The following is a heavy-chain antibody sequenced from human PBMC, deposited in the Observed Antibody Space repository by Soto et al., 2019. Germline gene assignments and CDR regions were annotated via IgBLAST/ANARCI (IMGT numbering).Heavy chain of an antibody. J-gene: IGHJ4*02. Sequence: EVQLVESGGGLVQPGGSLRLSCAASGFTFSGSWMQWVRQAPGKGLVWVSRINGDGSGTSYADFVKGRFTISRDEAKNTLFLQMNGLRAEDTAVYYCARGIFGSGTANDYWGQGTLVTVSS. V-gene: IGHV3-74*01. CDR1: GFTFSGSW. CDR2: INGDGSGT. CDR3: ARGIFGSGTANDY. D-gene: IGHD3-10*01.